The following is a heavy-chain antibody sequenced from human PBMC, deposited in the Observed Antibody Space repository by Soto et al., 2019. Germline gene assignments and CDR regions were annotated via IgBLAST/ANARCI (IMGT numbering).Heavy chain of an antibody. CDR1: GYSFTSYG. Sequence: GEPMKISCKGSGYSFTSYGISWVRQMPGKGLEWMGRIDPSDSYTNYSPSFQGHVTISADKSISTAYLQWSSLKASDTAMYYCARQRGYCSGGSCPYYYYYYGMDVWGQGTTVTVSS. D-gene: IGHD2-15*01. J-gene: IGHJ6*02. V-gene: IGHV5-10-1*01. CDR2: IDPSDSYT. CDR3: ARQRGYCSGGSCPYYYYYYGMDV.